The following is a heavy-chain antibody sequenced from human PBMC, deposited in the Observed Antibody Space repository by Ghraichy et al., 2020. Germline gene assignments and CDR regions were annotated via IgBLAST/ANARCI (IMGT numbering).Heavy chain of an antibody. V-gene: IGHV3-23*01. J-gene: IGHJ5*02. Sequence: GGSLRLSCAASGFTFSSYAMSWVRQAPGKGLEWVSAISGSGGSTYYADSVKGRFTISRDNSKNTLYLQMNSLRAEDTAVYYCAKVAYCGGDCYSELLDPWGQGTLVTVSS. CDR3: AKVAYCGGDCYSELLDP. CDR2: ISGSGGST. CDR1: GFTFSSYA. D-gene: IGHD2-21*01.